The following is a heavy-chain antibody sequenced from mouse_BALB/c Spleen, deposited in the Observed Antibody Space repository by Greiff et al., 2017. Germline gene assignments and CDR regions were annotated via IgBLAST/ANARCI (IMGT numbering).Heavy chain of an antibody. CDR3: TRIRYDPVWCAY. J-gene: IGHJ3*01. Sequence: VQLKESGTVLARPGASVKMSCKASGYTFTSYWMHWVKQRPGQGLEWIGAIYPGNSDTSYNQKFKGKAKLTAVTSTSTAYMELSSLTNEDSAVYYCTRIRYDPVWCAYWGQGTLVTVSA. V-gene: IGHV1-5*01. D-gene: IGHD2-14*01. CDR2: IYPGNSDT. CDR1: GYTFTSYW.